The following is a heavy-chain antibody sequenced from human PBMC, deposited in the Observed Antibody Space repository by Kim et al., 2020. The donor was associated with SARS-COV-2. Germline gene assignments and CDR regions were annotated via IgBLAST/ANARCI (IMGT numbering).Heavy chain of an antibody. CDR2: INHSGIT. D-gene: IGHD3-10*01. CDR3: ARGVSSGCYYLVFDF. V-gene: IGHV4-34*01. J-gene: IGHJ4*02. Sequence: SETLSLTCAVYGGSFSGHYWSCIRQPPGKGLEWIGEINHSGITNYNPSLKSRVTMSVSTSKNQFSLKLRSVTAADTAMYYCARGVSSGCYYLVFDFWGQGTLVTVSS. CDR1: GGSFSGHY.